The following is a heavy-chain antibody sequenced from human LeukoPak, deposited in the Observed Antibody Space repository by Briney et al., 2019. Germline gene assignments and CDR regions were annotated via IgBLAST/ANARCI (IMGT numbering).Heavy chain of an antibody. J-gene: IGHJ4*02. CDR2: IYYSGST. CDR3: ARRMVRGALDY. D-gene: IGHD3-10*01. CDR1: GGSISSYY. Sequence: SETLSLTCTVSGGSISSYYWSWIRQPPGKGLEWIGYIYYSGSTNYNPSLKSRVTISVDTSKNQFSLKLSSVTAADTAVYYCARRMVRGALDYWGQGTLVTVSS. V-gene: IGHV4-59*12.